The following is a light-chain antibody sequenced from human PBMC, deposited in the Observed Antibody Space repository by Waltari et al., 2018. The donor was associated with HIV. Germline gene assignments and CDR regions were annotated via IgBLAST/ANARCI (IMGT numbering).Light chain of an antibody. CDR1: STDVGHFHP. V-gene: IGLV2-23*02. J-gene: IGLJ1*01. CDR3: YSYSDTSSSYV. Sequence: QSALTQPASVSGSPGQSITISCTGTSTDVGHFHPVSWYQQYPGKAPKLMIYEVTKRPSGASNRFSASKSGNTASLTISGLRAEDEADYYCYSYSDTSSSYVFGTGTKVTVL. CDR2: EVT.